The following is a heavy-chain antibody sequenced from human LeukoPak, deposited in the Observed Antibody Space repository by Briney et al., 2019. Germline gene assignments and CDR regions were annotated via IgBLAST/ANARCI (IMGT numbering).Heavy chain of an antibody. J-gene: IGHJ3*02. CDR2: ISGSGGST. D-gene: IGHD3-22*01. CDR3: AKDLLYGYDSSGYDAFDI. Sequence: PGGSLRLSCAASGFTFSSYSMNWVRQAPGKGLEWVSAISGSGGSTYYADSVKGRFTISRDNSKNTLYLQMNSLRAEDTAVYYCAKDLLYGYDSSGYDAFDIWGQGTMVTVSS. V-gene: IGHV3-23*01. CDR1: GFTFSSYS.